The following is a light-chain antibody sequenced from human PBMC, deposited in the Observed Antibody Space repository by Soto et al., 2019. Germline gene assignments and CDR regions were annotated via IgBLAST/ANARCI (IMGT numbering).Light chain of an antibody. CDR2: EVT. J-gene: IGLJ1*01. Sequence: QSALTQPASVPGSPGQSITISCTGTRRDVGGYNYVSWYQQYPGKSPKLLIYEVTHRPSGVSNRFSGSKSGNTASLTISGLQAEDEADYYCSSYTISNTLPFVFGTGTKLTVL. V-gene: IGLV2-14*01. CDR1: RRDVGGYNY. CDR3: SSYTISNTLPFV.